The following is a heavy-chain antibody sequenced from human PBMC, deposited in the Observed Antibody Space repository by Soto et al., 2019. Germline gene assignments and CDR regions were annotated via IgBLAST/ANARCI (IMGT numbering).Heavy chain of an antibody. CDR2: INPNNGGT. CDR1: GYNFNGYY. V-gene: IGHV1-2*04. J-gene: IGHJ4*02. Sequence: QVQMVQSGAEVKKPGASVKVSCKASGYNFNGYYMHWVRQAPGQGLEWMGWINPNNGGTGYAQIFQGWVTMTRDTSISTVFLELSRLTSDDAAVYYCASEADSNGLYYFDQWGQGTVVTVSS. CDR3: ASEADSNGLYYFDQ. D-gene: IGHD3-22*01.